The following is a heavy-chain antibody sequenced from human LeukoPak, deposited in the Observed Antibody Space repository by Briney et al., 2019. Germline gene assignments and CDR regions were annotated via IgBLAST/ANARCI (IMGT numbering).Heavy chain of an antibody. CDR3: ARTWGNWYFDL. Sequence: SETLSLTCTVSGDSISTYSWNWIRQPPGKGLEWIGDIYYSGATNYNPSLKSRVTISVDTSKNQFSLNLTSLTAADMAVYHCARTWGNWYFDLWGRGTLVTVSS. V-gene: IGHV4-59*01. J-gene: IGHJ2*01. CDR2: IYYSGAT. CDR1: GDSISTYS. D-gene: IGHD3-16*01.